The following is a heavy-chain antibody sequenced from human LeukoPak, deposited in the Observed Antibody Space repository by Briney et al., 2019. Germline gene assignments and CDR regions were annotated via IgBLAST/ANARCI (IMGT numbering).Heavy chain of an antibody. CDR2: IYTSGST. V-gene: IGHV4-4*07. CDR1: GRSISVTNYY. Sequence: PSETLSLTCSVSGRSISVTNYYWSWIRQPPGKGLEWIGRIYTSGSTNYNPSLKSRVTMSVDTSKNQFSLKLSSVTAADTAVYYCARGLIPGIAAAGTPRRWAFDIWGQGTMVTVSS. CDR3: ARGLIPGIAAAGTPRRWAFDI. D-gene: IGHD6-13*01. J-gene: IGHJ3*02.